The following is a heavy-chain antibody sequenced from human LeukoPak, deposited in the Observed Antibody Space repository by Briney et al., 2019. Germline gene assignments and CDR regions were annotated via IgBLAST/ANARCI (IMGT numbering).Heavy chain of an antibody. Sequence: GASVKVSCKASGYTFTGYYMHWVRQAPGQGLEWMGWINPNSGGTNYAQKFQGRVTMTRDTSISTAYMELSRLRSDDTAVYYCARVQIAAAGTSRFDYWGQGTLVTVSS. J-gene: IGHJ4*02. V-gene: IGHV1-2*02. CDR3: ARVQIAAAGTSRFDY. D-gene: IGHD6-13*01. CDR1: GYTFTGYY. CDR2: INPNSGGT.